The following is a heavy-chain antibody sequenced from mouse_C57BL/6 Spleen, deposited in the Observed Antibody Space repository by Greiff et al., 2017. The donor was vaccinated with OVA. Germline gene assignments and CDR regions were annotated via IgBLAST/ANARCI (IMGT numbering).Heavy chain of an antibody. Sequence: QVQLQQSGAELARPGASVKLSCKASGYTFTSYGISWVKQRTGQGLEWIGEIYPRSGNTYYNEKFKGKATLTADKSSSTAYMELRSLTSEDSAVYFFARSGGSSYVFDYWGQGTTLTVSS. V-gene: IGHV1-81*01. J-gene: IGHJ2*01. CDR3: ARSGGSSYVFDY. D-gene: IGHD1-1*01. CDR2: IYPRSGNT. CDR1: GYTFTSYG.